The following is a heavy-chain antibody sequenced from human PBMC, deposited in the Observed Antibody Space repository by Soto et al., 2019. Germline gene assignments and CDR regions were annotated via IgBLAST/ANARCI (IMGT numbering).Heavy chain of an antibody. CDR2: ISPGSRYP. J-gene: IGHJ5*02. D-gene: IGHD2-15*01. CDR3: VRGGGGGLFDP. CDR1: GFTFGDSY. V-gene: IGHV3-11*06. Sequence: GGSLRLSCAVSGFTFGDSYMSWIRQAPGKGLEWLSYISPGSRYPAYADSVKGRFTISRDNAKRSLYLQMMSLTAEDTAIYYCVRGGGGGLFDPWGQGTMVTVSS.